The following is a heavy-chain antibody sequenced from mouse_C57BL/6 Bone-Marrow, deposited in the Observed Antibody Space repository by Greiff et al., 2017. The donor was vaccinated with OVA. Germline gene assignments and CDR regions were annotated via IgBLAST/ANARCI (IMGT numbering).Heavy chain of an antibody. D-gene: IGHD1-2*01. CDR1: GYTFTSYW. CDR3: ARYGLRPLPDY. V-gene: IGHV1-64*01. J-gene: IGHJ2*01. Sequence: QVQLQQPGAELVKPGASVKLSCKASGYTFTSYWMHWVKQRPGQGLEWIGMIHPNSGSTNYNEKFKSKATLTADKSSSTAYMQLSSLTSEDSAVYYGARYGLRPLPDYWGQGTTLTVSS. CDR2: IHPNSGST.